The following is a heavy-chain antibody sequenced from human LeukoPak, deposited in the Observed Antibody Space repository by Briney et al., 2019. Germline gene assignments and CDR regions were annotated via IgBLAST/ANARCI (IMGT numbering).Heavy chain of an antibody. J-gene: IGHJ6*04. Sequence: GGSLRLSCAASGFTFSSYEMNWVRQAPGKGLEWVSYIASSGSTIYYADSVRGRFTISRDNAKNSLYLQMNSLRAEDTAVYYCAELGITMIGGVWGKGTTVTISS. CDR2: IASSGSTI. CDR3: AELGITMIGGV. CDR1: GFTFSSYE. V-gene: IGHV3-48*03. D-gene: IGHD3-10*02.